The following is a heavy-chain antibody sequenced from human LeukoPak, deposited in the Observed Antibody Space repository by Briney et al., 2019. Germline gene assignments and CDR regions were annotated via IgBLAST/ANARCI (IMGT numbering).Heavy chain of an antibody. Sequence: GASMKVSCKASGYTFTGYYMHWVRQAPGQGLEWMGWINPNSGGTNYAQKFQGRVTMTRDTSISTAYMELSRLRSDDTAVYYCATTELGAAAGTGTFDYWGQGTLVTVSS. CDR3: ATTELGAAAGTGTFDY. CDR2: INPNSGGT. V-gene: IGHV1-2*02. J-gene: IGHJ4*02. CDR1: GYTFTGYY. D-gene: IGHD6-13*01.